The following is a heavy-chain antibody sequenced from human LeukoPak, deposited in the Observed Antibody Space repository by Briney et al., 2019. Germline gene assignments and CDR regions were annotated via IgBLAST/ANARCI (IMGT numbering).Heavy chain of an antibody. CDR3: ARTNYMDV. V-gene: IGHV3-74*01. Sequence: SGGSLRLSCAASGFTFSGYWMHWVRQAPGKGLVWVSRINSDGSVTSSADSVKGRFTISRDNAKNTPYLQMSSLRAEDTAVYYCARTNYMDVWGKGTTVTVSS. CDR1: GFTFSGYW. J-gene: IGHJ6*03. CDR2: INSDGSVT.